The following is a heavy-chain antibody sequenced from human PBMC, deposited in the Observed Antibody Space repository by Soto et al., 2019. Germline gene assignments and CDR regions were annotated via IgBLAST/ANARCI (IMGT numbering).Heavy chain of an antibody. CDR2: MNPNSGNT. Sequence: QVQLVQSGAEEKKPGASVKVSCKASGYTFTSYDVNWVRQATGQGLEWMGWMNPNSGNTGYAQKFQGRVTMTRNTSISTAYMELSSLRSEDTAVYYCARARRIAGGGGFDPWGQGTLVTVSS. J-gene: IGHJ5*02. D-gene: IGHD2-21*01. CDR1: GYTFTSYD. CDR3: ARARRIAGGGGFDP. V-gene: IGHV1-8*01.